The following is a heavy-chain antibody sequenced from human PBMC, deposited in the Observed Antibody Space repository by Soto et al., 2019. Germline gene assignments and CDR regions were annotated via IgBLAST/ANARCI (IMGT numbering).Heavy chain of an antibody. CDR1: GFTVSSNY. J-gene: IGHJ3*02. V-gene: IGHV3-53*04. D-gene: IGHD6-13*01. CDR3: ARAGIAAAGTRHFDI. CDR2: IYSGGST. Sequence: GGSLRLSCAASGFTVSSNYMSWVRQAPGKGLEWVSVIYSGGSTYYADSVKGRFTISRHNSKNTLYLQMNSLRAEDTAVYYCARAGIAAAGTRHFDIWGQGTMVTVSS.